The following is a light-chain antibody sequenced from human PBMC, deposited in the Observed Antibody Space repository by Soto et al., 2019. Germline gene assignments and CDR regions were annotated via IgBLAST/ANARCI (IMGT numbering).Light chain of an antibody. J-gene: IGLJ1*01. Sequence: QAVVTQSASVSGSPGQSITISCTGTSSDVGGYNFVSWYQQHPGKAPKLIIYDVSNRPSGVSNRFSGSKSGNTASLTISGLQAEDEADYYCSSYTSSSPLVFGTGTKVTVL. CDR2: DVS. CDR3: SSYTSSSPLV. V-gene: IGLV2-14*01. CDR1: SSDVGGYNF.